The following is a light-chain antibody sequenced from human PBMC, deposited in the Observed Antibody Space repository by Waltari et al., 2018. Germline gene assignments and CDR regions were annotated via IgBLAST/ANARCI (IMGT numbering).Light chain of an antibody. Sequence: QSALTQPRSVSGSPGQSVTISCTGTSSHVGGYAYVSWYQQQSAKAPKLIIFGVTERPSGVPDRFSGSKSGNTASLTISGLQSEDEADYYCCSYAGSYTEVFGTGTTVTVL. CDR3: CSYAGSYTEV. CDR1: SSHVGGYAY. CDR2: GVT. V-gene: IGLV2-11*01. J-gene: IGLJ1*01.